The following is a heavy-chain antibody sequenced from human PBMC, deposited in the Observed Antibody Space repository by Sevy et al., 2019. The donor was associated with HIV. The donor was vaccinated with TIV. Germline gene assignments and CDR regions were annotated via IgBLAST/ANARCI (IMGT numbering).Heavy chain of an antibody. J-gene: IGHJ4*02. V-gene: IGHV3-73*01. Sequence: GSLRLSCAASGFTFSGSSMHWVRQASGKGLEWVGRIRNKANNYATAYTASVKGRFTISRDDSKNTAYLQMNSLKTEDTAVYYCTARGYSYEMRPYYFDYWGQGTLVTVSS. CDR3: TARGYSYEMRPYYFDY. CDR2: IRNKANNYAT. D-gene: IGHD5-18*01. CDR1: GFTFSGSS.